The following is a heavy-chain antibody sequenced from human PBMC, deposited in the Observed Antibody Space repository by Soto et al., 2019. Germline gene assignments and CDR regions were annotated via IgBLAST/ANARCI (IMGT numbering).Heavy chain of an antibody. V-gene: IGHV3-30*18. Sequence: QVQLVESGGGVVQPGRSLRLSCAASGFTFSHYAMHWVRQAPGKGLEWVALMSYDGSNEYYADSVKGRFTISRDNSKNTLYLQMNSLRAEDTAVYYCAKDGSLNFAYWGQGTLVTVS. D-gene: IGHD1-26*01. CDR1: GFTFSHYA. CDR2: MSYDGSNE. CDR3: AKDGSLNFAY. J-gene: IGHJ4*02.